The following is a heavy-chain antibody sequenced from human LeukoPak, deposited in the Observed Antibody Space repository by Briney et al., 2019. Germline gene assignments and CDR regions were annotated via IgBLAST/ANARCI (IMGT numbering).Heavy chain of an antibody. CDR1: GFIFSTYS. Sequence: GGSLRLSCAASGFIFSTYSMDWLRPAPGKGLEWVSCITDGGSYIYYADSVKGRLTISRDNAKNSLYLQMNSLRAEDTAVYYCAKEYNGYNGVFDYWGQGTLVTVSS. D-gene: IGHD5-24*01. J-gene: IGHJ4*02. V-gene: IGHV3-21*01. CDR2: ITDGGSYI. CDR3: AKEYNGYNGVFDY.